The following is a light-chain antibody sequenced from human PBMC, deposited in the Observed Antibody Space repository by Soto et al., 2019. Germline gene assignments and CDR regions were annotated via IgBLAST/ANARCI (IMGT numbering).Light chain of an antibody. CDR3: SSYTSSSTLE. V-gene: IGLV2-14*01. J-gene: IGLJ2*01. Sequence: QSVLTQPASVSGSPGQSITISCTGTSSDVGGYNYVSWYQQHPGKDPKLMIYDVSNRPSGVSNPFSGSKSGNTASLTISGLQAEDEADYYCSSYTSSSTLEFGGGTKLTVL. CDR1: SSDVGGYNY. CDR2: DVS.